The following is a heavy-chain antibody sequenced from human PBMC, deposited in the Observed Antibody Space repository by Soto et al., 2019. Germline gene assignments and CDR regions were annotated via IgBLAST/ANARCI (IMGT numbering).Heavy chain of an antibody. D-gene: IGHD2-2*01. Sequence: PGGSLRLSCAASGFTFSSYSMNWVRQAPGKGLEWVSSISSSSSYIYYADSVKGRFTISRDNAKNSLYLQMNSLRAEDTAVYYCSRESYCSSTSCYVPYYYYYMDVWGKGTTVTVSS. V-gene: IGHV3-21*01. J-gene: IGHJ6*03. CDR2: ISSSSSYI. CDR3: SRESYCSSTSCYVPYYYYYMDV. CDR1: GFTFSSYS.